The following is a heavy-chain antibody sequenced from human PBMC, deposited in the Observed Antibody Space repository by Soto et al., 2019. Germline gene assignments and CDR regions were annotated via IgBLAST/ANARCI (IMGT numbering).Heavy chain of an antibody. V-gene: IGHV4-61*01. D-gene: IGHD4-17*01. CDR1: GGSVSSGSYY. Sequence: SETLSLTCTVSGGSVSSGSYYWSWIRQPPGKGLEWIGYIYYSGSTNYNPSLKSRVTISVDTSKNQFSLKLSSVTAADTAVYYCARAHYGDYAWFDPWAREPWSPSPQ. CDR3: ARAHYGDYAWFDP. CDR2: IYYSGST. J-gene: IGHJ5*02.